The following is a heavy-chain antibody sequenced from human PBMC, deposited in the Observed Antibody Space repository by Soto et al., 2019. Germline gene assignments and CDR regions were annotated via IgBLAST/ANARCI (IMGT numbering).Heavy chain of an antibody. CDR1: GYSFTSYW. J-gene: IGHJ5*02. CDR3: ARMRALYCSGGSCYDAPYNWFDP. CDR2: IYPGDSDT. D-gene: IGHD2-15*01. V-gene: IGHV5-51*01. Sequence: RGESLKISCKGSGYSFTSYWIGWVRQMPGKGLEWMGIIYPGDSDTRYSPSFQGQVTISADKSISTAYLQWSSLKASDTAMYYCARMRALYCSGGSCYDAPYNWFDPWGQGTLVTVSS.